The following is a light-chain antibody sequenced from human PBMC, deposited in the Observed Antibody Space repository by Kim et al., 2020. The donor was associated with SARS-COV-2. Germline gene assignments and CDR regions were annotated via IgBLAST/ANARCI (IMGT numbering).Light chain of an antibody. CDR3: NSRDSSGNHLV. V-gene: IGLV3-19*01. CDR2: GKN. Sequence: LGQTVMITCQGDSLRSYYASWYQQKPGQAPVLVIYGKNNRPSGIPDRFSGSSSGNTASLTITGAHAEDEADYYCNSRDSSGNHLVFGGGTKLTVL. CDR1: SLRSYY. J-gene: IGLJ2*01.